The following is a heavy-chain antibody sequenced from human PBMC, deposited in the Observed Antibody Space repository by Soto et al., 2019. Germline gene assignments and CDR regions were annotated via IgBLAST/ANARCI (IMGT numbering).Heavy chain of an antibody. CDR3: ARDGKGAAYTHGPYYFDY. V-gene: IGHV3-48*03. Sequence: SCKASGYTFTSYDINWVRQAPGKGFEWISYITSTSSAINYADSVRGRFTISRDNAMRSLFLHMNSLRDEDTAVYYCARDGKGAAYTHGPYYFDYWGQGALVTVSS. CDR2: ITSTSSAI. J-gene: IGHJ4*02. D-gene: IGHD1-1*01. CDR1: GYTFTSYD.